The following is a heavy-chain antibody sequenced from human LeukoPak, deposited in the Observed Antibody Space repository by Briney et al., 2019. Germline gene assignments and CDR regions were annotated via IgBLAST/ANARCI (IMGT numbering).Heavy chain of an antibody. CDR2: IRYDGNNK. J-gene: IGHJ2*01. Sequence: GGSLRLSCAASGFTFRSYGMHWVRQAPGKGLEWVAFIRYDGNNKYYADSVKGRFTISRDNSKNTLYLQMNSLRAEDTAVYYCAKDLVTWASGNWYFDLWGRGTLVTVSS. D-gene: IGHD2-21*02. CDR1: GFTFRSYG. CDR3: AKDLVTWASGNWYFDL. V-gene: IGHV3-30*02.